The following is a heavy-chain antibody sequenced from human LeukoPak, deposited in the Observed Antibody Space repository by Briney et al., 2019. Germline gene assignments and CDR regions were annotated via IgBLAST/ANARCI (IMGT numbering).Heavy chain of an antibody. CDR1: GGSISSYY. CDR2: IYYSGST. D-gene: IGHD4-17*01. J-gene: IGHJ5*02. Sequence: SETLSLTCTVSGGSISSYYWSWIRQPPGKGLEWIGYIYYSGSTYYNPSLKSRVTISVDTSKNQFSLKLSSVTAADTAVYYCARHLTTVTTPSFDWFDPWGQGTLVTVSS. CDR3: ARHLTTVTTPSFDWFDP. V-gene: IGHV4-59*04.